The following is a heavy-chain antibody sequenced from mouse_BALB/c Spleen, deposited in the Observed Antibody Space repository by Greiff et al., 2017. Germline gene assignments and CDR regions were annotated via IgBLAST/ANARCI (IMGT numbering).Heavy chain of an antibody. CDR3: ARDITTVVEGFAY. V-gene: IGHV5-6-5*01. J-gene: IGHJ3*01. D-gene: IGHD1-1*01. CDR1: GFTFSSYA. Sequence: EVKLQESGGGLVKPGGSLKLSCAASGFTFSSYAMSWVRQTPEKRLEWVASISSGGSTYYPDSVKGRFTISRDNARNILYLQMSSLRSEDTAMYYCARDITTVVEGFAYWGQGTLVTVSA. CDR2: ISSGGST.